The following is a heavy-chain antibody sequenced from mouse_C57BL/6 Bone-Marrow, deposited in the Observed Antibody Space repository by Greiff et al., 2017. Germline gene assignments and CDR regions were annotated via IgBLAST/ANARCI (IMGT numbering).Heavy chain of an antibody. V-gene: IGHV1-69*01. CDR2: IDPSDSYT. CDR3: AICTRIGAFAY. D-gene: IGHD2-4*01. J-gene: IGHJ3*01. Sequence: VQLQQPGAELVMPGASVKLSCKASGYTFTSYWMHWVKQRPGQGLEWIGEIDPSDSYTNYNQKFKGKSTLTVDNSSSTAYMQLSSLTSEDSAVYYGAICTRIGAFAYWGQGTRVTVSA. CDR1: GYTFTSYW.